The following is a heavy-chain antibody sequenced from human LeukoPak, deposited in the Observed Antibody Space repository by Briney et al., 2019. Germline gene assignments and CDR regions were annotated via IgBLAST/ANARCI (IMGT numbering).Heavy chain of an antibody. CDR2: IIPIFGTA. CDR3: AILPPYSGSCRDAFDI. Sequence: SVKVSCKASGGTFSSYAISWVRQAPGQGLEWMGGIIPIFGTANYAQKFQGRVTITTDESTSTAYMGLSSLRSEDTAVYYCAILPPYSGSCRDAFDIWGQGTMVTVSS. D-gene: IGHD1-26*01. CDR1: GGTFSSYA. V-gene: IGHV1-69*05. J-gene: IGHJ3*02.